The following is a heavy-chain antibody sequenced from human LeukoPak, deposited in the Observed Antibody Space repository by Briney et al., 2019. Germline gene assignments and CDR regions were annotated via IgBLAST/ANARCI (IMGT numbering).Heavy chain of an antibody. Sequence: SETLSLTCTVSGGSISSSSYYWGWIRQPPGKGLEWIGSIYYSGSTYYNPSLKSRVTISVDTSKNQFSLKLSSVTAADTAVHYCASPVNDNLITGTTVAFDYWGQGTLVTVSS. CDR2: IYYSGST. CDR1: GGSISSSSYY. V-gene: IGHV4-39*01. J-gene: IGHJ4*02. D-gene: IGHD1-7*01. CDR3: ASPVNDNLITGTTVAFDY.